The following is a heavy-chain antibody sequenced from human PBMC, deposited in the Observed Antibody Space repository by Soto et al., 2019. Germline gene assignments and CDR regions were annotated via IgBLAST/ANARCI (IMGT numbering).Heavy chain of an antibody. J-gene: IGHJ6*02. CDR3: AREPDSSSFVYYYYYGMDV. D-gene: IGHD6-6*01. V-gene: IGHV3-30-3*01. CDR2: ISYDGSNK. CDR1: GFTFSSYA. Sequence: QVQLVESGGGVVQPGRSLRLSWAASGFTFSSYAMHWVRQAPGKGLEWVAVISYDGSNKYYADSVKGRFTISRDNSKNTLYLQMTSLRAEDMAVYYCAREPDSSSFVYYYYYGMDVWGQGTTVTVSS.